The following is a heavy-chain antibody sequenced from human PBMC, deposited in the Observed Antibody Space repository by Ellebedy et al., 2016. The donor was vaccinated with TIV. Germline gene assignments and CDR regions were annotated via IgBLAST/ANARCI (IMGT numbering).Heavy chain of an antibody. D-gene: IGHD4-23*01. Sequence: GESLKISCVASGFDLRNYWMSWVRQAPGKGLEWVANIKGDASEEYYLDSVKGRFPISRDNLKRSLYLQVNSLRVEDTAVYFCAREDGNWLDPWGQGTLVTVAS. J-gene: IGHJ5*02. CDR3: AREDGNWLDP. V-gene: IGHV3-7*01. CDR1: GFDLRNYW. CDR2: IKGDASEE.